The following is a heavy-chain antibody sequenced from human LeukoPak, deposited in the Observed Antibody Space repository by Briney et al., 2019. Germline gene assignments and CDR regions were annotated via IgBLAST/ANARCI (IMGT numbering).Heavy chain of an antibody. CDR1: GGSISSYY. D-gene: IGHD3-22*01. V-gene: IGHV4-4*07. CDR2: IYTSGST. CDR3: AREAAFSSGYLYYYYYYYMDV. Sequence: PSETLSLTCTVSGGSISSYYWSWIRQPAGKGLEWIGRIYTSGSTNYNPSLKSRVTMSVDTSKNQFSLKLSSVTAADTAVYYCAREAAFSSGYLYYYYYYYMDVWGKGTTVTVSS. J-gene: IGHJ6*03.